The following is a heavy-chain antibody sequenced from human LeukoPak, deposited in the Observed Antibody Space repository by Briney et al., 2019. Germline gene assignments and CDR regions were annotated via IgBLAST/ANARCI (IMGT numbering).Heavy chain of an antibody. J-gene: IGHJ4*02. D-gene: IGHD2-2*01. CDR1: GDSVSSNSAA. CDR2: TYYRSKWYN. Sequence: SQTLSLTCAISGDSVSSNSAAWNWIRQSPSRGLEWLGRTYYRSKWYNDYAVSVKSRITINPDTSKNQFSLQLNSVTPEDTAVYYCARDEHYCSSTSCYGGMDYWGQGTLVTVSS. CDR3: ARDEHYCSSTSCYGGMDY. V-gene: IGHV6-1*01.